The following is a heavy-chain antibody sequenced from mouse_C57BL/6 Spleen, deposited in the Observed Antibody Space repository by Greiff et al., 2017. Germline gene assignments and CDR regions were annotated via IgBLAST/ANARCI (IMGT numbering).Heavy chain of an antibody. V-gene: IGHV1-82*01. CDR3: ARGYYDYDGD. CDR2: IYPGDGDT. D-gene: IGHD2-4*01. Sequence: VQLQQSGPELVKPGASVKISCKASGYAFSSSWMNWVKQRPGKGLEWIGRIYPGDGDTNYNGTFKGKATLTADKSSSTAYMQLSSLTSEDSAVYFCARGYYDYDGDWGQGTTLTVSS. CDR1: GYAFSSSW. J-gene: IGHJ2*01.